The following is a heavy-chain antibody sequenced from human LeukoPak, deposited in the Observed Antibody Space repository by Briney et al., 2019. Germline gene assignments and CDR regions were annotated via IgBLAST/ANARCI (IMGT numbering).Heavy chain of an antibody. CDR3: ARGAVLRYFDWLSGGGYFDY. CDR1: GGSFSGYY. J-gene: IGHJ4*02. CDR2: INHSGST. D-gene: IGHD3-9*01. V-gene: IGHV4-34*01. Sequence: SETLSLTCAVYGGSFSGYYWRWIRQPPGKGLEWIGEINHSGSTNYNPSLKSRVTISVDTSKNQFSLKLSSVTAADTAVYYCARGAVLRYFDWLSGGGYFDYWGQGTLVTVSS.